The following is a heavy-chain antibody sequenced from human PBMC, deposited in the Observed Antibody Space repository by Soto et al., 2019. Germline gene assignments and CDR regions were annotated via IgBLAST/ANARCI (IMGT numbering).Heavy chain of an antibody. Sequence: EVQLVASGGGLVKPGGSLRLFCAVSGFTFSSYSMHWFRQAPGQGLEWVSSISSSSSSKYYADSVKGRFTISRDNAKNALYLQMNSLSAEDTAVYYCARALGYGGNAGFYYWVQGTLVTVSS. D-gene: IGHD4-17*01. V-gene: IGHV3-21*01. CDR1: GFTFSSYS. J-gene: IGHJ4*02. CDR2: ISSSSSSK. CDR3: ARALGYGGNAGFYY.